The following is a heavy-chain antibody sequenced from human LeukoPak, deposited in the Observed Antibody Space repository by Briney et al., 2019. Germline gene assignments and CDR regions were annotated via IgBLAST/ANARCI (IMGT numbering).Heavy chain of an antibody. D-gene: IGHD1-26*01. CDR2: IYYSGST. CDR1: GGSISSYY. V-gene: IGHV4-59*01. CDR3: ARGGSYRYYFDY. J-gene: IGHJ4*02. Sequence: SETLSLTCTVSGGSISSYYWSCIRQPPGKGLEWIGYIYYSGSTNYNPSLKSRVTISVDTSKNQFSLKLSSVTAADTAVYYCARGGSYRYYFDYWGQGTLVTVSS.